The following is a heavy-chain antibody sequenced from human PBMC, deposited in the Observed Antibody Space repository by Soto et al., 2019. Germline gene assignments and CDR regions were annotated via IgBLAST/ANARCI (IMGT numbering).Heavy chain of an antibody. V-gene: IGHV4-39*01. D-gene: IGHD3-22*01. CDR2: IYYSGST. CDR3: ARRGARVVVILNAFDI. CDR1: GGSISSSSYY. J-gene: IGHJ3*02. Sequence: QLQLQESGPGLVKPSETLSLTCTVSGGSISSSSYYWGWIRQPPGKGLEWIGSIYYSGSTYYNPSHKSRLAISVDTSKNQFSLKLSSVTAADTAVYYCARRGARVVVILNAFDIWGQGTMVTVSS.